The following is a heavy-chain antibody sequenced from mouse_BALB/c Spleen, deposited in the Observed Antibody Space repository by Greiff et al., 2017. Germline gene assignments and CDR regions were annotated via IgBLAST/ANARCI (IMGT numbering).Heavy chain of an antibody. V-gene: IGHV7-3*02. CDR1: GFTFTAYY. J-gene: IGHJ4*01. Sequence: EVQRVESGGGLVQPGGSLRLSCATSGFTFTAYYMSWVRQPPGKALEWLGFIRNKANGYTTEYSASVKGRFTISRDNSQSILYLQMNTLRAEDSATYYCARAYYRYAMDYGGQGTSVTVSS. CDR2: IRNKANGYTT. D-gene: IGHD2-14*01. CDR3: ARAYYRYAMDY.